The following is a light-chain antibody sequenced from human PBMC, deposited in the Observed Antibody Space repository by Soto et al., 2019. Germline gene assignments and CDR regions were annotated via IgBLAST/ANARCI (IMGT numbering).Light chain of an antibody. J-gene: IGKJ3*01. CDR2: AAS. Sequence: EIVLTQSPGTLSLSPGERATLSCRASQTVRTNYVAWYQQRPGQAPRLLIYAASNRAAGIPDRFSGSASGPDFPLTISKLEPEDFAVYYCQQHASSPFTFGPGTKVDIK. V-gene: IGKV3-20*01. CDR1: QTVRTNY. CDR3: QQHASSPFT.